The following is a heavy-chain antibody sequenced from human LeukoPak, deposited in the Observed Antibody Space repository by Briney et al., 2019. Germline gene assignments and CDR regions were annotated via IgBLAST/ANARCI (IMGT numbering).Heavy chain of an antibody. CDR3: AREYYYDRVPLYYFDY. V-gene: IGHV4-59*01. D-gene: IGHD3-22*01. CDR2: IYYSGST. J-gene: IGHJ4*02. CDR1: GGSISSYY. Sequence: SETLSLTCTVSGGSISSYYWSWIRQPPGKGLEWIGYIYYSGSTNYNPSLKSRVTISVDTSKNQFSLKLSSVTAADTAVYYCAREYYYDRVPLYYFDYWGQGTLVTVSS.